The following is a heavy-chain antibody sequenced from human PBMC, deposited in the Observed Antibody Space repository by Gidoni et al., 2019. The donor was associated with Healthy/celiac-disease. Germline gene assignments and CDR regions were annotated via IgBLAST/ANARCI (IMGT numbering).Heavy chain of an antibody. CDR3: ARVPLMGATVGSDAFDI. J-gene: IGHJ3*02. CDR2: IIPIFGTA. V-gene: IGHV1-69*01. CDR1: GGTFSSYA. Sequence: QVQLVQSGAEVKKPGSSVKVSCKASGGTFSSYAISWVRQAPGQGLEWMGGIIPIFGTANYAQKFQGRVTITADESTSTAYMELSSLRSEDTAVYYCARVPLMGATVGSDAFDIWGQGTMVTVSS. D-gene: IGHD1-26*01.